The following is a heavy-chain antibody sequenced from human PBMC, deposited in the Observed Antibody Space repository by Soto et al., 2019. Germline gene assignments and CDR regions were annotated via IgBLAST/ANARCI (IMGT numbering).Heavy chain of an antibody. CDR1: GYSFTSYW. Sequence: PGESLKISCNGSGYSFTSYWISWVRQMPGKGLEWMGRIDPSDSYTNYSPSFQGHVTISADKSISTAYLQWSSLKASDTAMYYCARSGSSSSFYYYYGMDVWGQGTTVTVSS. J-gene: IGHJ6*02. CDR2: IDPSDSYT. D-gene: IGHD6-6*01. V-gene: IGHV5-10-1*01. CDR3: ARSGSSSSFYYYYGMDV.